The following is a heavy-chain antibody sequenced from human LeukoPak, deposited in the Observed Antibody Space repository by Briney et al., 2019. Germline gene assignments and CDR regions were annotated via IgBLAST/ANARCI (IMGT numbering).Heavy chain of an antibody. CDR1: GFTFDDYA. V-gene: IGHV3-9*03. D-gene: IGHD2-2*01. J-gene: IGHJ4*02. Sequence: GGSLRLSCAASGFTFDDYAMHWVRQAPGKGLEWVSGISWNSGSIGYADSVKGRFTISRDNAKNSLYLQMNSLRAEDMALYYCAKGLSIVVVPAALAFWGQGTLVTVSS. CDR3: AKGLSIVVVPAALAF. CDR2: ISWNSGSI.